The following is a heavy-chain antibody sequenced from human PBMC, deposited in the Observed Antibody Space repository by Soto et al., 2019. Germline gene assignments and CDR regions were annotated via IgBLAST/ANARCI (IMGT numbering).Heavy chain of an antibody. CDR3: ARVGQYYDSSGYYYYYYYYGMDV. V-gene: IGHV3-7*01. CDR1: GFTFSSYW. D-gene: IGHD3-22*01. CDR2: IKQDGSEK. J-gene: IGHJ6*02. Sequence: GGSLRLSCAASGFTFSSYWMSWVRQAPGKGLEWVAKIKQDGSEKYYVDSVKGRFTISRDNAKNSLYLQMNSLRAEDTAVYYCARVGQYYDSSGYYYYYYYYGMDVWGQGTTVTVSS.